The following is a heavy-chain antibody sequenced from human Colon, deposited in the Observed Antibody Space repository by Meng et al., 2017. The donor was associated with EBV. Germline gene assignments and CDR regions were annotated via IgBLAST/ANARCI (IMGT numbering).Heavy chain of an antibody. V-gene: IGHV4-34*01. Sequence: QRQLHQWGAGLLKPSETLFLTCVVYGVSLSDYYCSGIRQSPGRGLEWIGEIHPSGSIFYNPSLQSRVTISVDTSKNQFSLNLNSVTAADTAVYFCSRGVDSYKLGNLWGRGTLVTVSS. CDR1: GVSLSDYY. D-gene: IGHD7-27*01. J-gene: IGHJ2*01. CDR3: SRGVDSYKLGNL. CDR2: IHPSGSI.